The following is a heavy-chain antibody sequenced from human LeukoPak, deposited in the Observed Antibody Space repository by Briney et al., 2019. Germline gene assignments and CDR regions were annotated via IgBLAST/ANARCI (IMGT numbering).Heavy chain of an antibody. J-gene: IGHJ3*02. CDR2: ISWNSGSI. CDR1: GFTFDDYA. V-gene: IGHV3-9*03. CDR3: AKDEFVASDFTGAFDI. D-gene: IGHD2-8*02. Sequence: GRSLRLSCAASGFTFDDYAMHWVRQAPGKGLEWVSGISWNSGSIGYADSVKGRFTISRDNAKNSLYLQMKSLRAEDMALYYCAKDEFVASDFTGAFDIWGQGTMVTVSS.